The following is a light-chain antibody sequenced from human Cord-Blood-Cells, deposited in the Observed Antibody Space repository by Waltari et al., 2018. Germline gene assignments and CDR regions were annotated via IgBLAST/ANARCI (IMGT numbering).Light chain of an antibody. V-gene: IGLV2-23*01. CDR1: SSDVGSYNL. CDR3: CSYAGSSTLV. J-gene: IGLJ2*01. CDR2: AGS. Sequence: QSALTQPASVSGSPGQSITISCTGTSSDVGSYNLVSWYQQHPGKAPKLMIYAGSKRASGVSNRFSGSKSGNTASLTSSGLQAEDEADYYCCSYAGSSTLVFGGGTKLTVL.